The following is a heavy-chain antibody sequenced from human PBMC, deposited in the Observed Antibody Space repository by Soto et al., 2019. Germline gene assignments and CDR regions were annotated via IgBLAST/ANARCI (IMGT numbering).Heavy chain of an antibody. Sequence: SETLSLTWAVYGGSFSGYYWSWIRQPPGKGLEWIGEINHSGSTNYNPSLKSRVTISVDTSKNQFSLKLSSVTAADTAVYYCARGRNSGWYGAYYYYGMDVWGEGPTVTVSS. D-gene: IGHD6-19*01. CDR1: GGSFSGYY. J-gene: IGHJ6*04. CDR2: INHSGST. CDR3: ARGRNSGWYGAYYYYGMDV. V-gene: IGHV4-34*01.